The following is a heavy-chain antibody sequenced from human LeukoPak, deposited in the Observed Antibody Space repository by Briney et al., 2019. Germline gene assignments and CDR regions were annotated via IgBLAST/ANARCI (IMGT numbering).Heavy chain of an antibody. CDR2: IYYSGST. CDR1: GGSISSSSYY. Sequence: SETLSLTCTVSGGSISSSSYYWGWIRQPPGKGLEWIGSIYYSGSTYYNPSLKSRVTISVDTSKNQFSLKLSSVTAADTAVYYCARLRQGIAVAYPFDYWGQGTLVTVSS. D-gene: IGHD6-19*01. CDR3: ARLRQGIAVAYPFDY. J-gene: IGHJ4*02. V-gene: IGHV4-39*07.